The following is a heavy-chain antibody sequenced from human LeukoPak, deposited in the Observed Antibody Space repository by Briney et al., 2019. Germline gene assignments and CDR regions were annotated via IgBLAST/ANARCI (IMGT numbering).Heavy chain of an antibody. CDR3: ARSNWNYEDY. CDR1: GGSFSGYY. J-gene: IGHJ4*02. D-gene: IGHD1-7*01. CDR2: IYHSGST. Sequence: SETLSLTCAVYGGSFSGYYWTWIRQPPGKGLEWIGSIYHSGSTYYNPSLKSRVTISVDTSKNQFSLKLSSVTAADTAVYYCARSNWNYEDYWGQGTLVTVSS. V-gene: IGHV4-34*01.